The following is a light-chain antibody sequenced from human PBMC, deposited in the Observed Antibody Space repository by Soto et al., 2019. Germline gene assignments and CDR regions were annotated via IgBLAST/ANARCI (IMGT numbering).Light chain of an antibody. CDR1: QGIRDD. CDR3: LQDYNYPRT. Sequence: IQMTQSPSSLSAYVGDRVTITCRASQGIRDDLGWYQQKPGRAPRLLIYGASSLQSGVPSRFSGSGYGTDFTLTISSLQPEDFATYYCLQDYNYPRTFGQGTKV. J-gene: IGKJ1*01. CDR2: GAS. V-gene: IGKV1-6*02.